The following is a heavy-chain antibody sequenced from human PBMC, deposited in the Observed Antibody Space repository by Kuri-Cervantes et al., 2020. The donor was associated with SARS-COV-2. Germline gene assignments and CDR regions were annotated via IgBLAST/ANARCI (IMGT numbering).Heavy chain of an antibody. D-gene: IGHD6-6*01. CDR1: GFTFSSYD. Sequence: ETLSLTCAACGFTFSSYDMHWVRQATGKGLEWVTAIGTAGDTYYPGSVKGQFTISRENAKNSLYLQMNSLRAGDTAVYYCARSGIAARYDAFDIWGQGTMVTVSS. J-gene: IGHJ3*02. V-gene: IGHV3-13*03. CDR3: ARSGIAARYDAFDI. CDR2: IGTAGDT.